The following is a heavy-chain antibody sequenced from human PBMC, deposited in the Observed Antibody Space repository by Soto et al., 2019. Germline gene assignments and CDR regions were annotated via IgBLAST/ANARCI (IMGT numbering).Heavy chain of an antibody. CDR3: ARDTYFYGSGSYGP. Sequence: EVQLVESGGGLVKPGGSLRLSCAASGFTFSSYSMNWVRQAPGKGLEWVSSISSSSSYIYYADSVKGRFTISRDNAKKSLYLQMTSLRAEDTAVYYCARDTYFYGSGSYGPWGQGTLVTVSS. CDR2: ISSSSSYI. J-gene: IGHJ5*02. D-gene: IGHD3-10*01. V-gene: IGHV3-21*01. CDR1: GFTFSSYS.